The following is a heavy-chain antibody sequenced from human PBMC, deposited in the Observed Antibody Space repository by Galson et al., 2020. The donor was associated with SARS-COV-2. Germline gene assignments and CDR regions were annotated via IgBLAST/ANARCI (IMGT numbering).Heavy chain of an antibody. V-gene: IGHV5-51*01. J-gene: IGHJ3*02. Sequence: KVSCKGSGYSFGSHWIGWVRQLPGKGLEWMGIIYPYDSDTRYSPSFQGQVTISADESDRAAYLQLNSLKASDTAIYYCARGGRRRLYAFEIWGQGTTVIVSS. CDR3: ARGGRRRLYAFEI. D-gene: IGHD3-16*01. CDR2: IYPYDSDT. CDR1: GYSFGSHW.